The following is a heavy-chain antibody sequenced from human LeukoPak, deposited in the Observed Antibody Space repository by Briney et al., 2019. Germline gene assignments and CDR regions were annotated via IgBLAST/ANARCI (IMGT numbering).Heavy chain of an antibody. CDR1: GGSISSSNW. CDR3: ARDYPRYYYYGMDV. J-gene: IGHJ6*02. CDR2: IKQDGSEK. V-gene: IGHV3-7*01. Sequence: GTLSLTCAVSGGSISSSNWWSWVRQPPGKGLEWVANIKQDGSEKYYVDSVKGRFTISRDNAKNSLYLQMNSLRAEDTAVYYCARDYPRYYYYGMDVWGQGTTVTVSS.